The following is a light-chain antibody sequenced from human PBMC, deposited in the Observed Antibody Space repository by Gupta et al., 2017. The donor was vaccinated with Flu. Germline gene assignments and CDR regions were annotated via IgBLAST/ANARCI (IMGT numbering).Light chain of an antibody. V-gene: IGKV4-1*01. J-gene: IGKJ1*01. CDR1: HNVSCSPNNKNF. Sequence: SLDPRATINCKSRHNVSCSPNNKNFVWWEQEEPRTPTKLLIEWASSRECGVPGRCSGRGSGKEFTLTSRSLRAEDVAYYYCQHCHWNKNTFGQGTKMEIK. CDR2: WAS. CDR3: QHCHWNKNT.